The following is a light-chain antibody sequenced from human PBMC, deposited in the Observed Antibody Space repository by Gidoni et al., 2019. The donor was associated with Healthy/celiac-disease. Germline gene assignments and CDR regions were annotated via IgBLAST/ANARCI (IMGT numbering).Light chain of an antibody. CDR1: KLGDKY. CDR3: QAWDSSTGV. V-gene: IGLV3-1*01. Sequence: SYELPQPPSVSVSPGQTASITCSGDKLGDKYACWYQQKTGPSPVLVIYQDSKRPSGIPERFSGSNSGNTATLTISGTQAMDEADYYCQAWDSSTGVFGTGTKVTVL. CDR2: QDS. J-gene: IGLJ1*01.